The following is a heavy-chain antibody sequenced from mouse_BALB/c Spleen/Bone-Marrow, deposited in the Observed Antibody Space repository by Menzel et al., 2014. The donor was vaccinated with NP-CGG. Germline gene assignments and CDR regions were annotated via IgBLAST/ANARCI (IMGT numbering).Heavy chain of an antibody. D-gene: IGHD2-2*01. CDR3: ARGYDYFDY. J-gene: IGHJ2*01. CDR1: GISITTGNYR. V-gene: IGHV3-5*02. Sequence: EVNLVESGPGLVKPSQTVSLTCTVTGISITTGNYRWSWIRQFPGNKLEWIGYIYYSGTITYNPSLTSRTTITRDTSKNQFFLEMNSLTAEDTATYHCARGYDYFDYWGQGTTLTVSS. CDR2: IYYSGTI.